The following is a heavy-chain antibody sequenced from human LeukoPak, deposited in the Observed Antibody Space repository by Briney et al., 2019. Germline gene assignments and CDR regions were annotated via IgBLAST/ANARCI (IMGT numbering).Heavy chain of an antibody. Sequence: PGGSLRLSCAASGFTFSTYWMTWVRQAPGKGLEWVSYISSSSSTIYYADSVKGRFTISRDNAKNSPYLQMNSLRDEDTAVYYCARARPATVVTPTYFDYWGQGTLVTVSS. V-gene: IGHV3-48*02. CDR2: ISSSSSTI. CDR3: ARARPATVVTPTYFDY. CDR1: GFTFSTYW. J-gene: IGHJ4*02. D-gene: IGHD4-23*01.